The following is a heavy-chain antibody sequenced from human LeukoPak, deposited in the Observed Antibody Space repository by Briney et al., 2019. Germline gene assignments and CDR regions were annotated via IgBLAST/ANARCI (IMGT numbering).Heavy chain of an antibody. CDR3: ARRGYGYGDFDY. Sequence: GASLKISCKGSGYNFSSYYIAWVRQMPGKGLEWMGIIYPGDSDTRYSPSFQGQVTISADKSISTAYLQWSSLKASDTAMYYCARRGYGYGDFDYWGQGTLVTVSS. CDR2: IYPGDSDT. CDR1: GYNFSSYY. D-gene: IGHD5-18*01. J-gene: IGHJ4*02. V-gene: IGHV5-51*01.